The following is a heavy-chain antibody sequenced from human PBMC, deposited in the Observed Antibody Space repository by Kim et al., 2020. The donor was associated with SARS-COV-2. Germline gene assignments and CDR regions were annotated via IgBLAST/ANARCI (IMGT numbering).Heavy chain of an antibody. V-gene: IGHV3-7*03. Sequence: GGSLRLSCEASGFSFSNYYMTWVRQAPGKGLECVAKINKDGSEKSHVDSVKGRFTISRDNAKNSLFLQMNSLRVEDTAVYYCARDPTYSAFDIWGQGTVVTVSS. D-gene: IGHD2-15*01. CDR3: ARDPTYSAFDI. J-gene: IGHJ3*02. CDR1: GFSFSNYY. CDR2: INKDGSEK.